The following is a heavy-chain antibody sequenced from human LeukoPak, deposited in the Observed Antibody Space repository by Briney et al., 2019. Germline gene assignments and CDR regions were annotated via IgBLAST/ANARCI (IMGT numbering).Heavy chain of an antibody. CDR1: GFTFSSNW. D-gene: IGHD2-2*02. CDR3: ARDYRYFDL. V-gene: IGHV3-7*03. Sequence: GGSLRLSCTVSGFTFSSNWMTWVRQAPGKGLEWVGNVNQDGSDKYYVDSVKGRFTISRDNAKDSLYLQMNSLRVEDTAVYYCARDYRYFDLWGRGTLVTVSS. J-gene: IGHJ2*01. CDR2: VNQDGSDK.